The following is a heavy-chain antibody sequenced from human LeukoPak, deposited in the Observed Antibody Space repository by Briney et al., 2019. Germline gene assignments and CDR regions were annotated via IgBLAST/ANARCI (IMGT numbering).Heavy chain of an antibody. V-gene: IGHV1-69*04. CDR2: IIPILGIA. Sequence: SVTVSCKASGGTFSSYAISWVRQAPGQGLEWMGRIIPILGIANYAQKFQGRVTITADKSTSTAYMELSSLRSEDTAVYYCARAPDYYGSGGWGQGTLVTVSS. CDR1: GGTFSSYA. CDR3: ARAPDYYGSGG. J-gene: IGHJ4*02. D-gene: IGHD3-10*01.